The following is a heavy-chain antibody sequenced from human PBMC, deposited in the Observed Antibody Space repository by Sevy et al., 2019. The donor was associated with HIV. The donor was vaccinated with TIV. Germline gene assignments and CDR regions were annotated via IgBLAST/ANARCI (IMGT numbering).Heavy chain of an antibody. CDR2: FKGKPGGGAI. J-gene: IGHJ4*02. CDR1: GFSFSNAW. D-gene: IGHD6-13*01. Sequence: GGSLRLSCTASGFSFSNAWMSWVRQAPGKGLEWVGRFKGKPGGGAIDYAAPVKVRFIISRDDSKNTLYLQMSSLRTEDTAVYYCTTDSWSQEDYYDYWGQGTLVTVSS. CDR3: TTDSWSQEDYYDY. V-gene: IGHV3-15*01.